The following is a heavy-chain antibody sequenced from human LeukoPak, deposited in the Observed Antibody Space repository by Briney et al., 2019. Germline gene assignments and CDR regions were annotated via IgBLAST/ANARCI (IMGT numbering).Heavy chain of an antibody. CDR1: GYTLTELS. J-gene: IGHJ5*02. CDR2: FDPEDGET. Sequence: ASVKVSCMVSGYTLTELSMHCVRQAPEKGLGWMGGFDPEDGETIYTQTFQGRVTMTEDTSTDTAYMELSSLRSEDTAVYYCATLVGSSGWYGEGWFDPWGQGTLVTVSS. D-gene: IGHD6-19*01. CDR3: ATLVGSSGWYGEGWFDP. V-gene: IGHV1-24*01.